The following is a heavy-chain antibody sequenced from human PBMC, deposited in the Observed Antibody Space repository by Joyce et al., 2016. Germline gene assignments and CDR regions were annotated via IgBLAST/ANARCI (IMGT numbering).Heavy chain of an antibody. V-gene: IGHV1-2*04. CDR1: GYTFINYY. J-gene: IGHJ4*02. CDR2: INPSSCAT. CDR3: ARGGLRRGSGHKELSEIDY. D-gene: IGHD6-19*01. Sequence: QVQLVQSGAEVKKPGASVKVSCKASGYTFINYYIHWVRQAPGQGIELMGCINPSSCATKYAQKFQGWVTITSDTSSTTAYMELNSLKSDDTAVYYCARGGLRRGSGHKELSEIDYWGQGTLVTVSS.